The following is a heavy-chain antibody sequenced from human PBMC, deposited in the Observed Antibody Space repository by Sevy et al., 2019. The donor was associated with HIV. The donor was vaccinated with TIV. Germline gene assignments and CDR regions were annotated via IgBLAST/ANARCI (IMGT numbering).Heavy chain of an antibody. Sequence: GGSLRLSCAASGFSFGNYAMSWVSQAPGKGLEWVSGMSGRGGSTDYADSVKGRFTISRDNSKNTLYLQMNSLRAEDTAIYYCAKDVPDQSWYDDFWSGSPCFDYWGRGTLVTVSS. D-gene: IGHD3-3*01. CDR1: GFSFGNYA. CDR2: MSGRGGST. V-gene: IGHV3-23*01. CDR3: AKDVPDQSWYDDFWSGSPCFDY. J-gene: IGHJ4*02.